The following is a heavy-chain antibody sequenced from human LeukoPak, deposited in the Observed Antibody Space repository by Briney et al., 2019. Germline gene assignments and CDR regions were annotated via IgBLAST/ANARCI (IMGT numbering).Heavy chain of an antibody. D-gene: IGHD3-22*01. CDR1: GFTFSDYY. Sequence: GGSLRLSCAASGFTFSDYYMSWIRQAPGKGLEWVSYISSSGSTIYYADSVKGRFTISRDNAKNSLYLQMNSLRAEDTAVYYCAKDLYVNYYDSSGYYYPLVFQHWGQGTLVTVSS. CDR2: ISSSGSTI. CDR3: AKDLYVNYYDSSGYYYPLVFQH. V-gene: IGHV3-11*01. J-gene: IGHJ1*01.